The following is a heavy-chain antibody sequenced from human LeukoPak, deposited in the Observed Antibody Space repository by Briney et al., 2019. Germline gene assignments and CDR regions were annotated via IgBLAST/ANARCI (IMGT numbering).Heavy chain of an antibody. V-gene: IGHV4-39*07. Sequence: SETLSLTCTVYGGSISSSSYYWGWIRQPPGKGLEWIGSIYYSGSTYYNPSLKSRVTISVDTSKNQFSLKVSSVTAADTGVYYCARVVQWLVPACDIWGQGTMVTVSS. CDR3: ARVVQWLVPACDI. CDR2: IYYSGST. CDR1: GGSISSSSYY. J-gene: IGHJ3*02. D-gene: IGHD6-19*01.